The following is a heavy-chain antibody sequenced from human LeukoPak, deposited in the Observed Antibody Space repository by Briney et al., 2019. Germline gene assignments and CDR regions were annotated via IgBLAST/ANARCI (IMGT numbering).Heavy chain of an antibody. V-gene: IGHV3-53*01. D-gene: IGHD6-19*01. Sequence: GGSLRLSCAASGFTVSSNYMSWVRQAPGKGVEWVSVIYSGGSTYYADSVKGRFTISRDNSKNTLYLQMNSLRAEDTAVYYCARYSGFNWFDPWGQGTLVTVSS. CDR1: GFTVSSNY. CDR3: ARYSGFNWFDP. CDR2: IYSGGST. J-gene: IGHJ5*02.